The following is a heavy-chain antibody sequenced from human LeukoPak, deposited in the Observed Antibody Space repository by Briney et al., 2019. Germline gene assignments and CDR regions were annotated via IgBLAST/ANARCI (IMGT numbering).Heavy chain of an antibody. CDR3: ARVAAAGTFLDY. Sequence: PGGSLRLSCAASGFTFSNYWMHWVRQAPGKGLVWVSRINSDGSSTSYADSVKGRFTISRDNAKNTLYLQMNSLRAEDTAVYYCARVAAAGTFLDYWGQGTLVTVSS. CDR2: INSDGSST. J-gene: IGHJ4*02. D-gene: IGHD6-13*01. V-gene: IGHV3-74*01. CDR1: GFTFSNYW.